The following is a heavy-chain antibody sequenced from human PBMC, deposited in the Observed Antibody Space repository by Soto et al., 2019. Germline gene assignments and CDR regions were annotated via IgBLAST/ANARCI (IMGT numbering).Heavy chain of an antibody. Sequence: SETMYIRSTVSGGSVSSGGYYWSWIRQHPGKGLEWIGYIYYSGSTYYNPSLKSRVTISVDTSKNQFSLKLSSVTAADTAVYYCAREARYCSSTSCAKAFDYWGQGTLVTVSS. CDR2: IYYSGST. V-gene: IGHV4-31*03. CDR1: GGSVSSGGYY. D-gene: IGHD2-2*01. CDR3: AREARYCSSTSCAKAFDY. J-gene: IGHJ4*02.